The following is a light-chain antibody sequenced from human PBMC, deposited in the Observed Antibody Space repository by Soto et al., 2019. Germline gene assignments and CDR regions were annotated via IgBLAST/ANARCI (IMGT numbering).Light chain of an antibody. Sequence: ERVMTQSPATLSVSPGERVTLSCRASQNVNNNLAWYQQKSGQAPRLLIYGASTRATGIPARFSGSGSGTEFTLTISSLQSEDFAVYYCQQYNNWPPWTFGQRTKVEIK. CDR1: QNVNNN. V-gene: IGKV3-15*01. CDR2: GAS. J-gene: IGKJ1*01. CDR3: QQYNNWPPWT.